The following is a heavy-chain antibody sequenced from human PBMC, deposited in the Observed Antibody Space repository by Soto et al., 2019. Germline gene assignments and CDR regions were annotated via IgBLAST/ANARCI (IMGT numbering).Heavy chain of an antibody. J-gene: IGHJ4*02. D-gene: IGHD2-21*01. V-gene: IGHV3-11*06. CDR1: GFPVSDYY. Sequence: QVHLVESGGGLVKPGGSLRLSCATTGFPVSDYYMSWIRQAPGKGLEWLSHISPKSTYTNYANSVKGRFTISRDNTKGTLFLQMKSLGVEDTAVDYCARGGGGGLFEHWGQGVLVTVSS. CDR3: ARGGGGGLFEH. CDR2: ISPKSTYT.